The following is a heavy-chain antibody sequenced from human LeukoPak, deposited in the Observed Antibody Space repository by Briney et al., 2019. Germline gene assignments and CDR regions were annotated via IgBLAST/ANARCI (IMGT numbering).Heavy chain of an antibody. CDR2: ISSSGSTI. V-gene: IGHV3-11*01. Sequence: PGGSLRLSCAASGFTFSDYYMSWIRQAPGEGLEWVSYISSSGSTIYYADSVKGRFTISRDNAKNSLYLQMNSLRAEDTAVYYCARRIYSSGWDDASDIWGQGTMVTVSS. CDR3: ARRIYSSGWDDASDI. J-gene: IGHJ3*02. CDR1: GFTFSDYY. D-gene: IGHD6-19*01.